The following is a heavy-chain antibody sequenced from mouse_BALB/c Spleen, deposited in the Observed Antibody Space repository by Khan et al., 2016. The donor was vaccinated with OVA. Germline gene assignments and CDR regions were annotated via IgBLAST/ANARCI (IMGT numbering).Heavy chain of an antibody. CDR3: ARTARIKY. CDR2: ISYSGIT. D-gene: IGHD1-2*01. J-gene: IGHJ2*01. Sequence: VQLQQSGPGLVKPSQSLSLTCTVTGYSITSGYGWNWIRQFPGNKLEWMGYISYSGITNYNPSLKSRISITRDTSKNQFFLQLNSVTTEDTATYYSARTARIKYWGQGTTLTVSS. CDR1: GYSITSGYG. V-gene: IGHV3-2*02.